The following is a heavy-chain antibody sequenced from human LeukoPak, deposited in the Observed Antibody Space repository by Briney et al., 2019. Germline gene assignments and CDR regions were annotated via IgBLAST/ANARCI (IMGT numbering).Heavy chain of an antibody. CDR3: ARPGRYCSSTSCYREGNFDY. J-gene: IGHJ4*02. CDR1: GGSISSSSDY. CDR2: IYYSGST. V-gene: IGHV4-39*01. D-gene: IGHD2-2*02. Sequence: PSETLSLTCTVSGGSISSSSDYWGWFRQPPGKGLEWIGSIYYSGSTYYNPSLKSRVTISIDTSKNQFSLKLSSVTAADTAVYYCARPGRYCSSTSCYREGNFDYWGQGTLVTVSS.